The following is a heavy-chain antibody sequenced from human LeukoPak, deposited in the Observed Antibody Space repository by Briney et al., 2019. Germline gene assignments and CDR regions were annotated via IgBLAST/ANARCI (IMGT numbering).Heavy chain of an antibody. D-gene: IGHD5-24*01. Sequence: PGGSLRLSCAASKFTFGDYDMHWVRQAPGKGLEWMASIKFDGSKTDYADAVKGRLTISRGNSKNTLYLQMNSLRAEDTAVYYCAKDGGEMATTFDYWGQGTLVTVSS. V-gene: IGHV3-30*02. CDR2: IKFDGSKT. CDR3: AKDGGEMATTFDY. J-gene: IGHJ4*02. CDR1: KFTFGDYD.